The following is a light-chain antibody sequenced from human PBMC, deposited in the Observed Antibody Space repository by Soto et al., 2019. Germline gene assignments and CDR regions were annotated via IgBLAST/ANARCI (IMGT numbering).Light chain of an antibody. Sequence: DIQMAQSPSSLSASVGDTVTLTCRASEDIGHFLAWYQQRPGTVPKLLIYATSRLQPGVPSRFSGSGSGTDFTLTITTRQPEDVATYSCLKYNKDAQGSFGQGTKVEI. CDR1: EDIGHF. CDR3: LKYNKDAQGS. V-gene: IGKV1-27*01. J-gene: IGKJ1*01. CDR2: ATS.